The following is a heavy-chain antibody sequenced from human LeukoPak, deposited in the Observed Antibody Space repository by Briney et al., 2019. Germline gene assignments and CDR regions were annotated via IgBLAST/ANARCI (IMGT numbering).Heavy chain of an antibody. CDR2: IYHSGST. J-gene: IGHJ4*02. CDR3: ARHGGQWLLRYHLDY. CDR1: GYSISSGYY. D-gene: IGHD5-12*01. V-gene: IGHV4-38-2*02. Sequence: PSETLSLTCTVSGYSISSGYYWGWIRQPPGKGLAWIGSIYHSGSTYYNPSLKSRVTISVDTSKNQFSLKLSSVTAADTAVYYCARHGGQWLLRYHLDYWGQGTLVTVSS.